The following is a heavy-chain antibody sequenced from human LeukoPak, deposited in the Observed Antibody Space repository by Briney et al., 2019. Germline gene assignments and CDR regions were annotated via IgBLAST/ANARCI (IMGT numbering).Heavy chain of an antibody. D-gene: IGHD3-9*01. V-gene: IGHV3-21*01. Sequence: KPGGSLRLSCAASGFTFSSYSMNWVRQAPGKGLEWVSSISSSSSYIYYADSVKGRFTISRDNAKNSLYLQMNSMRAEDTAVYYCARSARGYFAELDYWGQGTLVTVSS. J-gene: IGHJ4*02. CDR2: ISSSSSYI. CDR3: ARSARGYFAELDY. CDR1: GFTFSSYS.